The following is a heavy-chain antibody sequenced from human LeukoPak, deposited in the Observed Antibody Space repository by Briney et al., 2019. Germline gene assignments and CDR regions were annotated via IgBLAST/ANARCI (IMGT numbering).Heavy chain of an antibody. V-gene: IGHV3-23*01. Sequence: GGSLRLSCAASGFTFSSYAMSWVRQAPGKGLEWVSAISGSGGNTYYADSVKGRFTISRDNSKNTLYLQMNSLRAEDTAVYYCAKVGRRGVVVPAAIQFSYFDYWGQGTLVTVSS. D-gene: IGHD2-2*01. J-gene: IGHJ4*02. CDR3: AKVGRRGVVVPAAIQFSYFDY. CDR2: ISGSGGNT. CDR1: GFTFSSYA.